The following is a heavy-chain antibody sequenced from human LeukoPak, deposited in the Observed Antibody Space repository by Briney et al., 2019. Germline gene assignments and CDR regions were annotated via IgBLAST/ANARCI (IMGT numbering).Heavy chain of an antibody. CDR3: ARGGAARLHFQN. Sequence: SETLSLTCTVSGGSISSSSYYWGWIRQPPGKGLEWIGYIYHSGSTNYNPSLQSRVTISVDTSKNQFSLNLNSVTAADTAVYYCARGGAARLHFQNWGQGTLVTVSS. CDR1: GGSISSSSYY. CDR2: IYHSGST. J-gene: IGHJ1*01. V-gene: IGHV4-61*05. D-gene: IGHD6-6*01.